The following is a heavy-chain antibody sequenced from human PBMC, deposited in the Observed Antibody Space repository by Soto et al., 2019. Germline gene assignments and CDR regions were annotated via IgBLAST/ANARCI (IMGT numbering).Heavy chain of an antibody. V-gene: IGHV3-23*01. CDR3: ARRSWRGRADY. CDR1: GFPFSSYA. D-gene: IGHD3-3*01. CDR2: IGGSGGDN. J-gene: IGHJ4*02. Sequence: VQLLASGGGLAQPGGSLRLSCAASGFPFSSYAMSWVRQAPGKGLEWVSGIGGSGGDNFYADSVKGRFTVSRDNAENTLSLELNSLRVEDTAIYYCARRSWRGRADYWGQGILVTVSS.